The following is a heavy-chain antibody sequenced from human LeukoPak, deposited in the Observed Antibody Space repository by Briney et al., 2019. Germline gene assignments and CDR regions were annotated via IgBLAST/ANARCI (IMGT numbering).Heavy chain of an antibody. V-gene: IGHV1-2*02. Sequence: ASVKVSCKASGYTFTGYYMHWVRQAPGQGLEWMGWINPNSGGTNYAQKFQGRVTMTRDTSISTAHMELSRLRSDDTAVYYCARGHRYGDYYYYGMDVWGQGTTVTVSS. J-gene: IGHJ6*02. CDR3: ARGHRYGDYYYYGMDV. CDR1: GYTFTGYY. D-gene: IGHD4-17*01. CDR2: INPNSGGT.